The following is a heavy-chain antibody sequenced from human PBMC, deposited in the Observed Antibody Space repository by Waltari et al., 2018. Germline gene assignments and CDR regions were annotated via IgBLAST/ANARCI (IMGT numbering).Heavy chain of an antibody. Sequence: QVQLQESGPGQVKPSETLSLTCDVSRGSIRSHYRSWIRRPPGKGLEWIGYIYYNGATNYNPSLSSRVTISVDTAKNQFSLKLTSVTAADTAVYYCARDRVVPADEPDYYGLDVWGQGTTVTVSS. V-gene: IGHV4-59*11. D-gene: IGHD2-2*01. CDR2: IYYNGAT. CDR3: ARDRVVPADEPDYYGLDV. J-gene: IGHJ6*02. CDR1: RGSIRSHY.